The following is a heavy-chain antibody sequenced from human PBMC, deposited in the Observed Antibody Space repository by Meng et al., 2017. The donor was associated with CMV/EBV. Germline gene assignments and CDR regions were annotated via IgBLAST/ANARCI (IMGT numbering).Heavy chain of an antibody. V-gene: IGHV4-39*07. CDR2: IYYRDST. J-gene: IGHJ4*02. CDR3: ARQGPF. Sequence: LSIPCTVSGGAISPSNFYWGWIRQSPGKGLEWIGSIYYRDSTYYNPSLSGRVTISMDTSKNQFSLKLGSVTAADTAVYYCARQGPFWGQGTLVTVSS. CDR1: GGAISPSNFY.